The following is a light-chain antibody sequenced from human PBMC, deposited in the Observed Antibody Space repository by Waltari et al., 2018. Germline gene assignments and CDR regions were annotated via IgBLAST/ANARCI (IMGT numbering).Light chain of an antibody. Sequence: QSALTQPPSVSGSPGQSVTISLTGTSSDIGSYKTASWYQQSPGTAPKRMIYEVTNRPSGVPDRFSGSKSANTASLTISGLQVEDEADYYCNSFTSSNTWVFGGGTRLTVL. V-gene: IGLV2-18*02. CDR3: NSFTSSNTWV. CDR1: SSDIGSYKT. J-gene: IGLJ3*02. CDR2: EVT.